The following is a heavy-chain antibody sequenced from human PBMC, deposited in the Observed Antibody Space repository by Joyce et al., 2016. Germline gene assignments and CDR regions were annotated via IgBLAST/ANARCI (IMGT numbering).Heavy chain of an antibody. D-gene: IGHD2-15*01. CDR3: ARSFFYCSGGSCFSGEWFDP. CDR2: VYYSGST. J-gene: IGHJ5*02. V-gene: IGHV4-39*07. Sequence: QLQLQESDPGLVKPSETLSLSCTVSGGSISSSTYYWGWIRQPPRKGLEWIGSVYYSGSTYDNTALKGRVTISVDTSKNQFSLKLTSVTAADTAVYYCARSFFYCSGGSCFSGEWFDPWGQGTLVTVSS. CDR1: GGSISSSTYY.